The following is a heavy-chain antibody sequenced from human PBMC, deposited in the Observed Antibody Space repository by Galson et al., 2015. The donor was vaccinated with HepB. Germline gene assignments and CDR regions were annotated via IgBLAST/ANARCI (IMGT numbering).Heavy chain of an antibody. CDR2: ISYDGSNK. D-gene: IGHD3-16*02. CDR1: GFTFSSYA. Sequence: SLRLSCAASGFTFSSYAMHWVRQAPGKGLEWVAVISYDGSNKYYADSVKGRFTISRDNSKNTLYLQMNSLRAEDTAVYYCARVSTGGVILDDAFDIWGQGTMVTVSS. J-gene: IGHJ3*02. V-gene: IGHV3-30*04. CDR3: ARVSTGGVILDDAFDI.